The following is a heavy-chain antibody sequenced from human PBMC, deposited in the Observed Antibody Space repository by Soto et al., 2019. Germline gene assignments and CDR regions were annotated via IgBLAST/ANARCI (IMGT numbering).Heavy chain of an antibody. V-gene: IGHV3-64*01. Sequence: GGSLRLSCAASGFTFINYAMHWVRQAPGKGLEYVSAISSDGGSTYYANSVKGRFTISRDNSKNTLYLQMNSLRAEDTAVYYCAKVPSLRGFGELLRPGWLDPWGQETRFTVAS. CDR1: GFTFINYA. D-gene: IGHD3-10*01. CDR2: ISSDGGST. CDR3: AKVPSLRGFGELLRPGWLDP. J-gene: IGHJ5*02.